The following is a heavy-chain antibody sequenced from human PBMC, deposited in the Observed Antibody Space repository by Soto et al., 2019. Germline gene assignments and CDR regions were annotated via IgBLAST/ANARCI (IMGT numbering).Heavy chain of an antibody. CDR1: GGSISSSSYY. D-gene: IGHD3-10*01. J-gene: IGHJ6*02. Sequence: SEMLSLTCTVSGGSISSSSYYWGWLRQPPGKGLEWIGSIYYSGSTYYNPSLKSRVTISVDTSKNQFSLKLSSVTAADTAVYYCARLEDYYGSGSPLDVWGQGTTVTVSS. CDR3: ARLEDYYGSGSPLDV. CDR2: IYYSGST. V-gene: IGHV4-39*01.